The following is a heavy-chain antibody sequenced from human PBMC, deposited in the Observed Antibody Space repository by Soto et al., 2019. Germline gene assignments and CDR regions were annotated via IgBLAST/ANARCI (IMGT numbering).Heavy chain of an antibody. V-gene: IGHV3-30-3*01. CDR1: GFTFSRDA. D-gene: IGHD3-16*01. CDR2: ISYDGSNK. J-gene: IGHJ4*02. Sequence: QVQLVEAGGGVVQPGRSLRLSCAVSGFTFSRDAMHWVRQAPGKGLEWVAVISYDGSNKYYADSVKGRFTISRDNSKNTMYLQMNSMRAEDTAVYYCARAYEGDYFDYWGQGTLDTVSS. CDR3: ARAYEGDYFDY.